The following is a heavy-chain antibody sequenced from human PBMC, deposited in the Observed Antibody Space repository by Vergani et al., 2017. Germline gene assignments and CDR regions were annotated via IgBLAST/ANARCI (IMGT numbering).Heavy chain of an antibody. V-gene: IGHV3-23*01. CDR3: AKGPRIAVAGTWFDP. CDR2: ISGSGGST. CDR1: GFTFSSSA. J-gene: IGHJ5*02. Sequence: EVQLLESGGGLVQPGGSLRLSCAASGFTFSSSAMSWVRQAPGKGLEWVSAISGSGGSTYYADSVKGRFTISRDNSKNTLYLQMNSLRAEDTAVYYCAKGPRIAVAGTWFDPWGQGTLVTVSS. D-gene: IGHD6-19*01.